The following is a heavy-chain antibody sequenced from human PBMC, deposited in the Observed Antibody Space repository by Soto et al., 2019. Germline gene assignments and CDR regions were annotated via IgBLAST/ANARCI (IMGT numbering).Heavy chain of an antibody. CDR3: VRDANWSFDY. D-gene: IGHD1-1*01. J-gene: IGHJ4*02. V-gene: IGHV3-48*01. CDR1: GFAFSTYS. Sequence: EVKLVESGGGFVQPGGSLRLSCTASGFAFSTYSMNWIRQAPGKGLEWVSYIRSSDNTIYYADSVKGRFTISRDNAKDSLYLQMSSLRAEDTAVYYCVRDANWSFDYWGQGTLVTVSS. CDR2: IRSSDNTI.